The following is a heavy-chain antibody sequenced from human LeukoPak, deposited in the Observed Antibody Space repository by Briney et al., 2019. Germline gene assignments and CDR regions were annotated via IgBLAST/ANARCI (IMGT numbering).Heavy chain of an antibody. CDR1: GFTFSSYS. D-gene: IGHD4-23*01. V-gene: IGHV3-64*01. CDR3: SSSHGSNKNPFAY. J-gene: IGHJ1*01. CDR2: INSRGDST. Sequence: PGGSLRLSCTASGFTFSSYSMHWVRQAPGKGLEYVSAINSRGDSTYYANSVRGRFTISRDYSKNTLYLQKGSLRAEDTAVYYCSSSHGSNKNPFAYWGQGTLVTVSS.